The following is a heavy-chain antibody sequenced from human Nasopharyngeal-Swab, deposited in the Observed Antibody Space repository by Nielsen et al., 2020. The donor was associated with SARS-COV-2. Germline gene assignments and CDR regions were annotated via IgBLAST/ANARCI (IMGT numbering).Heavy chain of an antibody. CDR2: ISFAGGHK. D-gene: IGHD5-12*01. J-gene: IGHJ4*02. Sequence: GESLKISCAASGFTFSRYGMHWVRQAPGKGLEWVAVISFAGGHKYFAESVKGRFTISRDNSKNTLYLQMNSLRAEDTAVYYCAKDRGGGYSGYDRFDYWGQGTLVTVSS. V-gene: IGHV3-30*18. CDR1: GFTFSRYG. CDR3: AKDRGGGYSGYDRFDY.